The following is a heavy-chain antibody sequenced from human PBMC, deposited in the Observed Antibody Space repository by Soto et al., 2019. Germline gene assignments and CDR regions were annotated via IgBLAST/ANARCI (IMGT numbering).Heavy chain of an antibody. Sequence: QVQLQQWGAGLLKPSATLSLTCAVSGGSLGGFHWSWIRQPPGKGLEWIGEISRSGSTNYGPSLKSRVTMSMDTSRNQVSLNLSSVTDADTAVYYCARGRTAALIETRLFRVLFDLWGHGNLVTVSS. D-gene: IGHD3-10*01. CDR3: ARGRTAALIETRLFRVLFDL. V-gene: IGHV4-34*01. CDR1: GGSLGGFH. J-gene: IGHJ4*01. CDR2: ISRSGST.